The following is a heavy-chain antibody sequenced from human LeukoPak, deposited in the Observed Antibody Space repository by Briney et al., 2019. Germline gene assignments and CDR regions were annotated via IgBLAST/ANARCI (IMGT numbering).Heavy chain of an antibody. Sequence: ETLSLTCVVPGYSISSGYYWGWIRQPPGKGLEWIGNIDHSGSTYYNPSLKSRVTMSVDTSKNQFSLKLYSVTAADTAIYYCAREAQQQVVHGTFDIWGQGTMVTVAS. J-gene: IGHJ3*02. CDR2: IDHSGST. CDR1: GYSISSGYY. D-gene: IGHD6-13*01. V-gene: IGHV4-38-2*01. CDR3: AREAQQQVVHGTFDI.